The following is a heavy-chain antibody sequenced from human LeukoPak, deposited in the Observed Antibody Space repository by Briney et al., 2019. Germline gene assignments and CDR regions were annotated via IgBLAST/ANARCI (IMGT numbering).Heavy chain of an antibody. CDR3: AKGPKLNIGYHPDY. J-gene: IGHJ4*02. CDR2: ITGDDDET. V-gene: IGHV3-23*01. CDR1: GFTFGSVA. Sequence: GGSLRLSCAASGFTFGSVAMTWVRQAPGKGLEWVSTITGDDDETYYADSVQGRFTISRDYSKNTVLLKMNSLRTEDTAMYYCAKGPKLNIGYHPDYWGQGTLVTVSS. D-gene: IGHD3-16*02.